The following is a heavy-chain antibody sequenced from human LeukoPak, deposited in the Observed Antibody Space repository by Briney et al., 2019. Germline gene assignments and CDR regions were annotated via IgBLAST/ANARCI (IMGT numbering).Heavy chain of an antibody. Sequence: SETLSLTCTVSGGSISSYYWTWIRQPPEKGLEWIGYIDYSGSTKYNPSLKSRVNISVDTSKNQFSLKLSSVTAADTAVYYCAGASFGELLGYWGQGTLVTVSS. CDR3: AGASFGELLGY. D-gene: IGHD3-10*01. CDR2: IDYSGST. CDR1: GGSISSYY. V-gene: IGHV4-59*08. J-gene: IGHJ4*02.